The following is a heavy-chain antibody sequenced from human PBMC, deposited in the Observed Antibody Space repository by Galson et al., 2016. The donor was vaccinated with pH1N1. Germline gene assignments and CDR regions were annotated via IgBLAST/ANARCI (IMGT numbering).Heavy chain of an antibody. CDR3: VKEPFSTVLYGFDD. Sequence: KGLEWIGEINHSGSASYNASLRSRVTISIDTSKNQFSLNLHSVTAADTAVYYCVKEPFSTVLYGFDDWGQGTLLTVSS. D-gene: IGHD5/OR15-5a*01. CDR2: INHSGSA. V-gene: IGHV4-34*07. J-gene: IGHJ3*01.